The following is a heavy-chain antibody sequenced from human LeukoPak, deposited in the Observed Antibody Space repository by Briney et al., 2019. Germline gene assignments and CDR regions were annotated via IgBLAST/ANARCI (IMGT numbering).Heavy chain of an antibody. CDR2: ISDGSGDI. D-gene: IGHD1/OR15-1a*01. J-gene: IGHJ4*02. Sequence: GGALRLSCAASGVTFSSYSMNWVRQAPGEGLEWVSSISDGSGDIYYADSVKGRFPISRDNAKNSLYLQMNSLRAEDTAVYYCARYLWQPQNNDYWGQATLVTVSP. CDR1: GVTFSSYS. CDR3: ARYLWQPQNNDY. V-gene: IGHV3-21*01.